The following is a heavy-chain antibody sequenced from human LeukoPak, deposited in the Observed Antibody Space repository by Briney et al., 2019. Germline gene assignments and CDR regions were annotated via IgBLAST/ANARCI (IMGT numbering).Heavy chain of an antibody. V-gene: IGHV7-4-1*02. CDR3: ARGSLLAYYYYGMDV. CDR2: INTNTGNP. J-gene: IGHJ6*02. Sequence: ASVKVSCKASGYTFPRYAMNWVRQAPGQGLEWMEWINTNTGNPTCAQGFTGRFVFSLDTSVSTAYLQSSSLKAEDTAVYYCARGSLLAYYYYGMDVWGQGTTVTVSS. CDR1: GYTFPRYA.